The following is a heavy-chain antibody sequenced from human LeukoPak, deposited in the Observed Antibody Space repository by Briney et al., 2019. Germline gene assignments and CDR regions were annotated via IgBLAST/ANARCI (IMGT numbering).Heavy chain of an antibody. CDR3: ARDLSYWWLQHTPNPSIDY. Sequence: SETLSLTCAVYGGSFSGYYWSWIRQPPGKGLEWIGEINHSGSTNYNPSLKSRVTISVDTSKNQFSLKLSSVTAADTAVYYCARDLSYWWLQHTPNPSIDYWGQGTLVTVSS. V-gene: IGHV4-34*01. J-gene: IGHJ4*02. D-gene: IGHD5-18*01. CDR1: GGSFSGYY. CDR2: INHSGST.